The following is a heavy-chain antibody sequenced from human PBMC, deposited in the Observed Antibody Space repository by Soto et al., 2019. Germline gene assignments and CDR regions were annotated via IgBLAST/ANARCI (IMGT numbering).Heavy chain of an antibody. D-gene: IGHD3-16*02. CDR1: GYTXTSYY. CDR3: ARSLQDYVWGSYRSYAFDI. Sequence: QVQLVQSGAEVKKPGASVKVSCKASGYTXTSYYMHXXRXXPGQXXXWXGIXNPSGGSTSYAQKFQGRVTMTRDTSTSTVYMELSSLRSEDTAVYYCARSLQDYVWGSYRSYAFDIWGQGTMVTVSS. J-gene: IGHJ3*02. CDR2: XNPSGGST. V-gene: IGHV1-46*01.